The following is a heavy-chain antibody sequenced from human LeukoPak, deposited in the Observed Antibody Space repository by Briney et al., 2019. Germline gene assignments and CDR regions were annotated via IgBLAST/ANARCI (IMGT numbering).Heavy chain of an antibody. Sequence: SQTLSLTCDISGDSVSSNSAAWNWIRQSPLRGLEWLGRTYYRSKWYNDYAVSVKSRITINPDTSKNQFSLQLNSVTPEDTAVYYCARPPGGCSGGSCYSSYFDYWGQGTLVTVSS. CDR2: TYYRSKWYN. CDR3: ARPPGGCSGGSCYSSYFDY. CDR1: GDSVSSNSAA. V-gene: IGHV6-1*01. D-gene: IGHD2-15*01. J-gene: IGHJ4*02.